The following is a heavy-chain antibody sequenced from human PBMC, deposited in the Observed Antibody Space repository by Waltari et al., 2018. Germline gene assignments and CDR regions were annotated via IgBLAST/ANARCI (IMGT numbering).Heavy chain of an antibody. V-gene: IGHV4-34*01. D-gene: IGHD6-19*01. CDR1: GGSFSGYY. J-gene: IGHJ4*02. CDR3: ARGGRGLVLNY. Sequence: QVQLQQWGAGLLKPSETLSLTCAVYGGSFSGYYWSWIRQPPGQGLEWIGEINHSGSTNYNPSLKSRVTISVDTSKNQFSLKLSSVTAADTAVYYCARGGRGLVLNYWGQGTLVTVSS. CDR2: INHSGST.